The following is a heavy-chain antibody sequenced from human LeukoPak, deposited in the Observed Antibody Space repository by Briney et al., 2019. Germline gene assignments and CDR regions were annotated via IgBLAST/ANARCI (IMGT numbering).Heavy chain of an antibody. CDR2: ISGSGGST. V-gene: IGHV3-23*01. J-gene: IGHJ4*02. D-gene: IGHD3-22*01. CDR1: GLTFSGYA. CDR3: ANEVSRRPFDY. Sequence: GGSLRLSCAASGLTFSGYAMSWVRQAPGKGLEWVSAISGSGGSTYYADSVKGRFTISRDNSKNTLYLQMNSLRAEDTAVYYCANEVSRRPFDYWGQGTLVTVSS.